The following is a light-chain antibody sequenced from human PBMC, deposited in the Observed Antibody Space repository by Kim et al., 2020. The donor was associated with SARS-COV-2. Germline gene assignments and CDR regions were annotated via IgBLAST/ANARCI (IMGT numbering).Light chain of an antibody. CDR2: AAS. J-gene: IGKJ2*01. Sequence: DIQMTQSPSSLSASVGDRVTITCRASQTITNYLNWYQQKPGKAPKLLIYAASTLQSGVPSRFSGSGSRTDFTLTISSLQPEDFATYYCQQSFNTLFTFGQGTTLEI. CDR3: QQSFNTLFT. V-gene: IGKV1-39*01. CDR1: QTITNY.